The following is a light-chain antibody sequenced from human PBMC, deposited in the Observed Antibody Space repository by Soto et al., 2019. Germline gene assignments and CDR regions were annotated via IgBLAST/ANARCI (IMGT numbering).Light chain of an antibody. CDR3: QHYNNWPPFT. CDR2: GAS. Sequence: EIVMTQSQATLSVSQGERATLSCRASQSVSSNLAWYPQKPGQAPRLLIYGASTRATGIPARFSVSGSGTEFTRTISSLQSEDFAVYYCQHYNNWPPFTFGPGTKVDIK. CDR1: QSVSSN. J-gene: IGKJ3*01. V-gene: IGKV3-15*01.